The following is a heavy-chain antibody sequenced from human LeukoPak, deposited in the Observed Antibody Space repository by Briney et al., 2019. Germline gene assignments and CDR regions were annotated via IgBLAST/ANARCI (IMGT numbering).Heavy chain of an antibody. CDR3: ARGVGAALGYFQH. CDR2: IYYSGST. CDR1: GGSISSCY. J-gene: IGHJ1*01. D-gene: IGHD2-15*01. V-gene: IGHV4-59*01. Sequence: SETLSLTCTVPGGSISSCYWSWIRQPPGKGLEWIGYIYYSGSTNYNPSLKSRVTISVDTSKNQFSLQLSSVTAADTAVYYCARGVGAALGYFQHWGQGTLVTVSS.